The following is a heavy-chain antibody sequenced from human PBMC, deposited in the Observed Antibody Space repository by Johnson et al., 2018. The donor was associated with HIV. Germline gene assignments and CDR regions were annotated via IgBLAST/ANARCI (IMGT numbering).Heavy chain of an antibody. D-gene: IGHD5-12*01. CDR1: GFTFSRHA. V-gene: IGHV3-30*04. J-gene: IGHJ3*02. CDR2: ISYDGGNN. Sequence: QVQLVESGGGVVQPERSVRLSCSASGFTFSRHAMHWVRQAPGKGLEWVACISYDGGNNYYADSVKGRFTISRDNSKNTLYLQMHSLTPEDTAVYYCARGAVSGYVSVDAFHIWGQGTMVTVSS. CDR3: ARGAVSGYVSVDAFHI.